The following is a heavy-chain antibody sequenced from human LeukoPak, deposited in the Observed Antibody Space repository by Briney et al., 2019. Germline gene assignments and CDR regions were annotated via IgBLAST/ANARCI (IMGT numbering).Heavy chain of an antibody. J-gene: IGHJ4*02. CDR3: ARGDAYALNY. CDR1: GLTFSSHW. CDR2: ITNDGSST. V-gene: IGHV3-74*01. Sequence: GGSLRLSCAASGLTFSSHWMHWVRQAPGKGLVWVSRITNDGSSTTYADSVKGRFTITRDNAKNTLYLQMNSLRAEDTAVYYCARGDAYALNYWGQGTLVTVTS. D-gene: IGHD2-2*01.